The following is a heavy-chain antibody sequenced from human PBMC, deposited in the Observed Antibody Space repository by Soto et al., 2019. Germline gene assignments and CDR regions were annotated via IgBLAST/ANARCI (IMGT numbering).Heavy chain of an antibody. CDR2: INHSGST. CDR3: ARGLSVVVVASWFDP. CDR1: GGSFSGYY. J-gene: IGHJ5*02. V-gene: IGHV4-34*01. D-gene: IGHD2-15*01. Sequence: ASETLSLTCAVYGGSFSGYYWSWIRQPPGKGLEWIGEINHSGSTNYNPSLKSRVTISVDTSKNQFSLKLSSVTAADTAVYYCARGLSVVVVASWFDPWGQGTLVTVSS.